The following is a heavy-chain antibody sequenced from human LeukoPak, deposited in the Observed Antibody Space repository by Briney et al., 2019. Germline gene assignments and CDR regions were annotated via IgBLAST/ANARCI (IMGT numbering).Heavy chain of an antibody. CDR2: ISGGGGST. CDR3: AKFYDISTGYSDY. D-gene: IGHD3-9*01. V-gene: IGHV3-23*01. J-gene: IGHJ4*02. Sequence: GGSLRLSCAVSGFTFNIYDMNWVRQAPGKGLEWVSVISGGGGSTYYADSVKGRFTISRDNSKNTLYLQMNSLRADDTAVYYCAKFYDISTGYSDYWGQGTLVTVSS. CDR1: GFTFNIYD.